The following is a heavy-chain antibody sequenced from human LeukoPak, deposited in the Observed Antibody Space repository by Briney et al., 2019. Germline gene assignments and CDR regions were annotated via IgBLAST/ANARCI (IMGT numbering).Heavy chain of an antibody. CDR1: GFTFSSYS. CDR2: ISSSGSTI. Sequence: GGSLRLSCAASGFTFSSYSMNWVRQAPGKGLEWVSYISSSGSTIYYADSVKGRFTISRDNAKNSLYLQMNSLRAEDTAVYYCARSCSGGSCYYYYYGMDVWGQGTTVTVSS. V-gene: IGHV3-48*04. J-gene: IGHJ6*02. CDR3: ARSCSGGSCYYYYYGMDV. D-gene: IGHD2-15*01.